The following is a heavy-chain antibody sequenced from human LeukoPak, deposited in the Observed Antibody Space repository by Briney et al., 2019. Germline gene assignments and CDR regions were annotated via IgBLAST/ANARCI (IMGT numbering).Heavy chain of an antibody. D-gene: IGHD3-10*01. CDR3: ARDLGYGSGSYFYY. Sequence: ASVKVSCKASGYTFTSYAMHWVRQAPGQRLEWMGWINAGNGNTKYSQKFQGRVTITRDTSASTAYMELSSLRSEDTAVCYCARDLGYGSGSYFYYWGQGTLVTVSS. CDR2: INAGNGNT. CDR1: GYTFTSYA. V-gene: IGHV1-3*01. J-gene: IGHJ4*02.